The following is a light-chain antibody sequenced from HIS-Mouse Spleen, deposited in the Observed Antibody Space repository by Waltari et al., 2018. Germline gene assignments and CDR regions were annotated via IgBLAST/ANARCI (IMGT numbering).Light chain of an antibody. V-gene: IGLV3-27*01. Sequence: SYELTQPSSVSVSPGQTARITCSGVVLAKKYARWFQQKPGQAPVLVIYKDSERPSGIPERFSGSSSGTTVTLTISGAQVEDEADYYCYSAADNNRVFGGGTKLTVL. CDR3: YSAADNNRV. CDR2: KDS. CDR1: VLAKKY. J-gene: IGLJ3*02.